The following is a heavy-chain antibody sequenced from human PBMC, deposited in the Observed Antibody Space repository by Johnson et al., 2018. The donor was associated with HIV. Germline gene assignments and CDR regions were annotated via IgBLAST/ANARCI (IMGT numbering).Heavy chain of an antibody. CDR3: ARTLIAVAAAGNAFDI. CDR1: GFTFSSYW. J-gene: IGHJ3*02. Sequence: VQLVESGGGLVQPGGSLILSCAASGFTFSSYWMTWVRQAPGKGLEWVANMNQDGSEKYYVDSVKGRFTVARDNTKNSLYLQMNRLRGDDTAVYYCARTLIAVAAAGNAFDIWGRGTMVTVSS. D-gene: IGHD6-19*01. V-gene: IGHV3-7*05. CDR2: MNQDGSEK.